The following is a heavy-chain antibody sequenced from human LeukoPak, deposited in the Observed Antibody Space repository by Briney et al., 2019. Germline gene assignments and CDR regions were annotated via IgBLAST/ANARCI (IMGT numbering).Heavy chain of an antibody. CDR3: ARGGAGYSSGWMDYYYGMDV. D-gene: IGHD6-19*01. V-gene: IGHV5-51*01. Sequence: GESLKISCKGSGYSFTNYWIGWVRQMPGKGLEWMGIIYPGDSDTRYSPSFQGQVTISADKSISTAYLQWSSLKASDTAMYYCARGGAGYSSGWMDYYYGMDVWGQGTTVTVSS. CDR1: GYSFTNYW. CDR2: IYPGDSDT. J-gene: IGHJ6*02.